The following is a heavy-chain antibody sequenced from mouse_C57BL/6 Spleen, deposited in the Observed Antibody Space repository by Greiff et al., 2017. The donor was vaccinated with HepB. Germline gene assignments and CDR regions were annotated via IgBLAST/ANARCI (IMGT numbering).Heavy chain of an antibody. J-gene: IGHJ2*01. CDR2: IYPGDGDT. CDR1: GYTFTDYY. CDR3: ASIYYDYPYFDY. D-gene: IGHD2-4*01. Sequence: VQLQQSGAELVKPGASVKISCKASGYTFTDYYINWVKQRPGKGLEWIGQIYPGDGDTNYNGKFKGKATLTADKSSSTAYMQLSSLTSEDSAVYFCASIYYDYPYFDYWGQGTTLTVSS. V-gene: IGHV1-80*01.